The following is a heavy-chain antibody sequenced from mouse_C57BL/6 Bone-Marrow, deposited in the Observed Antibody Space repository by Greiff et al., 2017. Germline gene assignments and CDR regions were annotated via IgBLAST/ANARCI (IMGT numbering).Heavy chain of an antibody. CDR1: GYAFSSSW. D-gene: IGHD1-1*01. Sequence: VQLQQSGPELVKPGASVKISCKASGYAFSSSWMNWVKQRPGKGLEWIGRIYPGDGDTNYNGKFKGKATLTADKSSSTAYMQLSSLTSEDSAVXVCSRPYYCDRAGFAYWGQGTLVTVSA. CDR3: SRPYYCDRAGFAY. V-gene: IGHV1-82*01. J-gene: IGHJ3*01. CDR2: IYPGDGDT.